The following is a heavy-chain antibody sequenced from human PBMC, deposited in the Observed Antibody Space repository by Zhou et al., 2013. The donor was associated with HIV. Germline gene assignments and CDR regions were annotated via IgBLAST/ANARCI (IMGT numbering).Heavy chain of an antibody. Sequence: QVQLVQSGAEVKKPGSSVKVSCKGFVPHGISWVRQAPGQGLEWMGRIIPILGIANYAQKFQGRVTITADKSTSTAYMELSSLRSEDTAVYYCASERQKWARGYHFDYWGQGTLVTVSS. V-gene: IGHV1-69*04. J-gene: IGHJ4*02. CDR2: IIPILGIA. D-gene: IGHD5-12*01. CDR3: ASERQKWARGYHFDY. CDR1: VPHG.